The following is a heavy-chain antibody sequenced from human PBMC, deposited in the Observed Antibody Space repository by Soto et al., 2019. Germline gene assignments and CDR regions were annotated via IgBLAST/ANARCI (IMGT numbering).Heavy chain of an antibody. J-gene: IGHJ6*02. Sequence: QLQLQESGSGLVKPSQTLSLTCAVSGGSISSGGYSWSWLRQPPGKGLEWSWYIYHSGSTYYNPSLKSRVTIAVDRSKNQFSLKLSSVTAADTAGYYCARRRGFPYYYGMDVWGQGTTVTVSS. CDR1: GGSISSGGYS. CDR2: IYHSGST. CDR3: ARRRGFPYYYGMDV. V-gene: IGHV4-30-2*01. D-gene: IGHD5-12*01.